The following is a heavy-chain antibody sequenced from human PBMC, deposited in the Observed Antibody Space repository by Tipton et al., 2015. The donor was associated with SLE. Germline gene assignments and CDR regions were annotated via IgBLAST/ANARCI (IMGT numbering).Heavy chain of an antibody. D-gene: IGHD3-9*01. V-gene: IGHV4-39*07. CDR3: ARGGVRYLIGRMDV. CDR2: VNESGRA. J-gene: IGHJ6*03. CDR1: GASISSSSHF. Sequence: TLSLTCTVSGASISSSSHFWIWIRQSPGKGLEWIGEVNESGRANYNPSLKSRVTISVDTSKNQFSLKLLSVTAADTGVYYCARGGVRYLIGRMDVWGSGTTVTVSS.